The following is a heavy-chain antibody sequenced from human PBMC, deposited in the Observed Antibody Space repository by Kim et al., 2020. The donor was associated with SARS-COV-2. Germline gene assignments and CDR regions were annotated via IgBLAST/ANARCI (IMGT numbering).Heavy chain of an antibody. CDR3: ARGLQGYSYGWHYFDY. CDR1: DLTFSSYE. CDR2: ISSSGGNM. D-gene: IGHD5-18*01. J-gene: IGHJ4*02. Sequence: GGSLRLSCVGSDLTFSSYEMNWVRQAPGKGLEWISYISSSGGNMLYADSVKGRFTVSRDNVNNSLYLQMNSLRSEDTALYFCARGLQGYSYGWHYFDYWGPGSLVTVSS. V-gene: IGHV3-48*03.